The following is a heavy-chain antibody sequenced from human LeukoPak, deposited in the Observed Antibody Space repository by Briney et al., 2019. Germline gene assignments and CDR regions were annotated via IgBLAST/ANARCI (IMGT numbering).Heavy chain of an antibody. V-gene: IGHV3-73*01. D-gene: IGHD3-10*01. CDR1: GFTFSASA. CDR2: IRSTANGYAT. Sequence: GGSLRLSCAASGFTFSASALHWVRQASGKGLEWVGRIRSTANGYATAYAASVKGRFTISRDDSKNTAYLQMDSLKTEDTAVYYCTGNYYGSGSYADFDYWGQGTLVTVSS. CDR3: TGNYYGSGSYADFDY. J-gene: IGHJ4*02.